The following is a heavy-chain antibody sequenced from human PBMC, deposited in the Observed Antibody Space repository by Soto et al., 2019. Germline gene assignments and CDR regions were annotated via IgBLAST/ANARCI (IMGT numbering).Heavy chain of an antibody. V-gene: IGHV1-18*01. CDR2: ISAYNGNT. CDR3: AREYCSGGSCYSDAFDI. D-gene: IGHD2-15*01. J-gene: IGHJ3*02. Sequence: ASVKVSCKASSYTFTSYGISWVRQAPGQGLEWMGWISAYNGNTNYAQKLQGRVTMTTDTSTSTAYMELRSLRSDDTAVYYCAREYCSGGSCYSDAFDIWGQGTMVTVSS. CDR1: SYTFTSYG.